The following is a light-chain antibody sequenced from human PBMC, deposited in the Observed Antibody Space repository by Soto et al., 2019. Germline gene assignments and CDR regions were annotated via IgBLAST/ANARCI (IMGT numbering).Light chain of an antibody. CDR1: QSVSSN. Sequence: EIVMTQSPATLSVSPGERATLSCRASQSVSSNLAWYQQKPGQAPRLLIYGASTRATGIPARFSGSGSGTGFTLSISSLQSEDIAVYYCQQYNNWPPGTYGQGTKVEIK. CDR2: GAS. CDR3: QQYNNWPPGT. V-gene: IGKV3-15*01. J-gene: IGKJ1*01.